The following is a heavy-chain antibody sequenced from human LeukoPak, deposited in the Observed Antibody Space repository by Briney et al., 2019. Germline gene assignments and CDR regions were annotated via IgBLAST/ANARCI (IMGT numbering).Heavy chain of an antibody. CDR2: ISAYNGNT. J-gene: IGHJ4*02. Sequence: ALVKVSCKASGYTFTSYGISWVRQAPGQGLEWMGWISAYNGNTNYADKFQGRSTMTTDTSTSTAYMELRSLRADDTAVYYCASSSWLAYFDYWGQGTLVTVSS. CDR3: ASSSWLAYFDY. CDR1: GYTFTSYG. V-gene: IGHV1-18*01. D-gene: IGHD3-22*01.